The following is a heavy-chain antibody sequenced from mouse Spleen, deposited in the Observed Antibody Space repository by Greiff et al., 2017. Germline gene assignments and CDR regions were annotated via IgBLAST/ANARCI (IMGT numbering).Heavy chain of an antibody. CDR2: INPNNGGT. CDR3: ARGIHYYGSSYRYFDV. CDR1: GYTFTDYN. Sequence: EVQLQESGPELVKPGASVKMSCKASGYTFTDYNMHWVKQSHGKSLEWIGYINPNNGGTSYNQKFKGKATLTVNKSSSTAYMELRSLTSEDSAVYYCARGIHYYGSSYRYFDVWGAGTTVTVSS. D-gene: IGHD1-1*01. J-gene: IGHJ1*01. V-gene: IGHV1-22*01.